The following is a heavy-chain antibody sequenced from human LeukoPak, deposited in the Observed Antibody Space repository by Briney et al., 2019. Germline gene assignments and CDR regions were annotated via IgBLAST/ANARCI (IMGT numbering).Heavy chain of an antibody. D-gene: IGHD3-22*01. CDR2: IIPILGIA. CDR1: GYTFTSYG. J-gene: IGHJ4*02. Sequence: GASVKVSCKASGYTFTSYGISWVRQAPGQGLEWMGRIIPILGIANYAQKLQGRVTMTTDTSTSTAYMELRSLRSDDTAVYYCARVSITMIVGRRKWGDYWGQGTLVTVSS. V-gene: IGHV1-18*01. CDR3: ARVSITMIVGRRKWGDY.